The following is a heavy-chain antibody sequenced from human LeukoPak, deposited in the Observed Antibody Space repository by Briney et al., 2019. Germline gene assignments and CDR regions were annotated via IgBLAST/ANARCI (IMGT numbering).Heavy chain of an antibody. CDR2: ISSSGSTI. Sequence: PGGSLRLSCAASGFTFNNYPMNWVRQAPGKGLEWVSYISSSGSTIYYADSVKGRFTISRDNAKNSLYLQMNSLRAEDTAVYYRASTSGYDSPFDYWGQGTLVTVSS. J-gene: IGHJ4*02. V-gene: IGHV3-48*04. D-gene: IGHD5-12*01. CDR3: ASTSGYDSPFDY. CDR1: GFTFNNYP.